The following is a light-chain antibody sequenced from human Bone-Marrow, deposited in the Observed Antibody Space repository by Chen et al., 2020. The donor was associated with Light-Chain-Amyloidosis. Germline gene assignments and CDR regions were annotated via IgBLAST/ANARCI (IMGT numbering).Light chain of an antibody. J-gene: IGLJ3*02. CDR2: EDD. Sequence: NFMLTQPHSVSESPGKTVIISCTRSSGSIATNYVQWYQQRPGSSPTTVIYEDDQRPSGVPDRCSGSIDRSSKSASLTISGLKTEDEADYYCQSYQGSSQGVFGGGTKLTVL. V-gene: IGLV6-57*01. CDR3: QSYQGSSQGV. CDR1: SGSIATNY.